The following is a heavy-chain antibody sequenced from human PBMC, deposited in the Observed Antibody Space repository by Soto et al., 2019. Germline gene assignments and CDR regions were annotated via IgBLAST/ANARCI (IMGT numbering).Heavy chain of an antibody. D-gene: IGHD4-4*01. V-gene: IGHV1-2*04. CDR3: ARVSNLYYYYGVDV. CDR2: INPNSGGT. CDR1: GYTFTGYY. Sequence: ASVKVSCKASGYTFTGYYMHWVRQAPGQGLEWMGWINPNSGGTNYAQKFQGWVTMTRDTSISTAYMELSRLRSDDTAVYYCARVSNLYYYYGVDVWGQGTTVTVSS. J-gene: IGHJ6*02.